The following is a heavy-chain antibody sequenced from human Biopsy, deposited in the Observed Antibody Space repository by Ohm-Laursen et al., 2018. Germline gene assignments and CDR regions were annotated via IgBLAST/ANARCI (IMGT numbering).Heavy chain of an antibody. D-gene: IGHD1-26*01. V-gene: IGHV3-21*01. CDR3: AKGGRVGPTQWLGP. Sequence: SLRLSCAASGVTLSGYSMNWVRQAPGKGLEWVSSISASSSYIYYADSVKGRFTVSKENGKNSLYLHMNSLRAEDTAMYYCAKGGRVGPTQWLGPWGQGTLVTVSS. CDR1: GVTLSGYS. J-gene: IGHJ5*02. CDR2: ISASSSYI.